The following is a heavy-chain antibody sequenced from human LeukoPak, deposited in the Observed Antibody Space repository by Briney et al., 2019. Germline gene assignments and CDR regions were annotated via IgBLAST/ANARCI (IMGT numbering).Heavy chain of an antibody. J-gene: IGHJ5*02. CDR3: ARGVAKRYYDFWSGYGNWFDP. CDR2: IIPMFGTP. CDR1: GDTFTTYA. V-gene: IGHV1-69*06. Sequence: GASVKVSCKTSGDTFTTYAIIWVRQAPGQGLEWMGGIIPMFGTPNYAQRLQGRVTITADKSTKTAYMGLSSLRSEDTAVYYCARGVAKRYYDFWSGYGNWFDPWGQGTLVTVSS. D-gene: IGHD3-3*01.